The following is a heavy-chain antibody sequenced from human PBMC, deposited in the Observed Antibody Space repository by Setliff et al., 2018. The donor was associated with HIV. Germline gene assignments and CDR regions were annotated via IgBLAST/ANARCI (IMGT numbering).Heavy chain of an antibody. CDR2: IHTSGTT. V-gene: IGHV4-4*08. D-gene: IGHD2-15*01. CDR3: AREYYRSGGYYSGWKYYYMDV. Sequence: SETLSLTCTFSGDSSSNDYWTWVRQPPGKGLEWIGNIHTSGTTKYNTSLNSRVTISVDMSKSQFYLGLSSVTAADTAMYYCAREYYRSGGYYSGWKYYYMDVWGKGTTVTVSS. J-gene: IGHJ6*03. CDR1: GDSSSNDY.